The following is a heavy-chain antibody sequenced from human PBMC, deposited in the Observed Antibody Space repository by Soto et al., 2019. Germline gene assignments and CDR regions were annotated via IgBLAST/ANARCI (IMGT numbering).Heavy chain of an antibody. Sequence: XGSLRLSCASSVFTFSSYAMTCVRQAPGKGLEWVSSISGSGRDTYYADSVKGRFTIYRDNSKNTLYLQMNSLRAEDTAVYYCAKDASGSYYVHYWGQGTLVTVSS. J-gene: IGHJ4*02. CDR3: AKDASGSYYVHY. CDR2: ISGSGRDT. V-gene: IGHV3-23*01. CDR1: VFTFSSYA. D-gene: IGHD1-26*01.